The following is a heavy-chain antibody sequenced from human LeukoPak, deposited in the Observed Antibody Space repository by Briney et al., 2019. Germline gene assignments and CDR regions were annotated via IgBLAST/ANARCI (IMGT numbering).Heavy chain of an antibody. CDR3: ARAVSGSDYWFDP. J-gene: IGHJ5*02. V-gene: IGHV4-59*11. Sequence: SETLSLTCNVSGGFMSGHYWTGIRQPPGKGPEWLGCIFSSGCTNYNPSLKSRVTISVDTSKKQFYLSLRSVTPADTAVYYCARAVSGSDYWFDPWGQGALVTVSS. CDR2: IFSSGCT. CDR1: GGFMSGHY. D-gene: IGHD5-12*01.